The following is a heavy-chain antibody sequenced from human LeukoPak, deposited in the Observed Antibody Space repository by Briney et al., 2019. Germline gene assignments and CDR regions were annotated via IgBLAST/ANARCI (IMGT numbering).Heavy chain of an antibody. J-gene: IGHJ6*04. CDR2: INPSGGRT. CDR1: GYTFTSYY. Sequence: ASVKVSCKASGYTFTSYYMHWVRQAPGQGLEWMGIINPSGGRTSYAQKFQGRVTMTRDTSTSTVYMELSSLRSEDTAVYYCARESRYCSSTSCYGGFDYYYGMDVWGKGTTGTVSA. D-gene: IGHD2-2*01. V-gene: IGHV1-46*01. CDR3: ARESRYCSSTSCYGGFDYYYGMDV.